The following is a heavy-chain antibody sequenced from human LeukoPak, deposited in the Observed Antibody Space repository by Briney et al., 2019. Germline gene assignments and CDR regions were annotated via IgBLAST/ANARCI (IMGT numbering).Heavy chain of an antibody. J-gene: IGHJ4*02. CDR1: GFTFSSYG. CDR2: ISYDGSNK. V-gene: IGHV3-30*03. Sequence: QPGGSLRLSCAASGFTFSSYGMHWVREATGKGLEWVAVISYDGSNKYYADSVKGRFTISRDNSKNTLYLQMNSLRAEDTAVYYCATDYYDSSGCAYWGQGTLVTVSS. CDR3: ATDYYDSSGCAY. D-gene: IGHD3-22*01.